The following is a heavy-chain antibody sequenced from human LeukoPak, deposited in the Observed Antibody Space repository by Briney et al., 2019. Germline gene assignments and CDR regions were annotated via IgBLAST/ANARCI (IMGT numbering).Heavy chain of an antibody. V-gene: IGHV3-33*06. Sequence: PGRSLRLSCAASGFTFSSYGMHWVRQAPGKGLEWVAVIWYDGSNKYYADSVKGRFTISRDNSKNTLYLQMNSLRAEDTAVYYCAKVVRQRIWFGNGMDVWGQGTTVTVSS. J-gene: IGHJ6*02. CDR1: GFTFSSYG. D-gene: IGHD3-10*01. CDR2: IWYDGSNK. CDR3: AKVVRQRIWFGNGMDV.